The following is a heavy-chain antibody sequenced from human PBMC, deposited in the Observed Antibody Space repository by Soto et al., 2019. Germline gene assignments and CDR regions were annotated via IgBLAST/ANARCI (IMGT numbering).Heavy chain of an antibody. CDR3: AKGYGSGSLPWFDP. CDR1: GFTFSNYA. D-gene: IGHD3-10*01. CDR2: ISGSSGSGGNT. Sequence: EVQLLESGGGLVQPGGSLRLSCAASGFTFSNYAMTWVRQAPGKGLEWVSGISGSSGSGGNTYYADSVKGRFTISRANSKNTLYLQMNSLRAEDTAVYYCAKGYGSGSLPWFDPWGQGTLVTVSS. J-gene: IGHJ5*02. V-gene: IGHV3-23*01.